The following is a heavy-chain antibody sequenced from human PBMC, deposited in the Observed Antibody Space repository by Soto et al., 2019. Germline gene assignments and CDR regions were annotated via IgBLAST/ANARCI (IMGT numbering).Heavy chain of an antibody. V-gene: IGHV5-51*01. Sequence: EVQLVQSGAEVKKPGESLKISCKGSGYTFTTYWIAWVRQMPGKGLEWMGIIYPGDSDTRYSPSFQGQVTISADKSISTAYLQWSSLKASDTAMYYCARHDPAPYCSGGSCSSGAGMDVWGQGTTVTVSS. CDR3: ARHDPAPYCSGGSCSSGAGMDV. CDR1: GYTFTTYW. D-gene: IGHD2-15*01. CDR2: IYPGDSDT. J-gene: IGHJ6*02.